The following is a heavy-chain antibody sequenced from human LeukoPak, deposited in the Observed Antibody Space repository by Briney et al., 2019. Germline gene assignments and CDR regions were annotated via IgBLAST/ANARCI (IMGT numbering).Heavy chain of an antibody. Sequence: SETLSLTCTVSGYSISSGYYWSWIRQPAGKGLEWIGRIYTSGSTNYNPSLKSRVTISVDTSKNQFSLKLSSVTAADTAVYYCARDRYCGGDCYPNYYYYYMDVWGKGTTVTISS. CDR3: ARDRYCGGDCYPNYYYYYMDV. D-gene: IGHD2-21*02. CDR2: IYTSGST. CDR1: GYSISSGYY. J-gene: IGHJ6*03. V-gene: IGHV4-61*02.